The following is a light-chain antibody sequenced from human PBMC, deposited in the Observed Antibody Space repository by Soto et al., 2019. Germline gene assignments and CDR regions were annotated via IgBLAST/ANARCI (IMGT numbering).Light chain of an antibody. CDR3: QQRSNWPPRIT. V-gene: IGKV3-11*01. J-gene: IGKJ5*01. CDR2: DAS. Sequence: DIVLTHSPATLSLSPWERATLSSSASQSVSSYLAWYQQKPGQAPRLLIYDASNRATGIPARFSGSGSGTDFTLTISSLQSEDFAVYYCQQRSNWPPRITFGQGTRLEI. CDR1: QSVSSY.